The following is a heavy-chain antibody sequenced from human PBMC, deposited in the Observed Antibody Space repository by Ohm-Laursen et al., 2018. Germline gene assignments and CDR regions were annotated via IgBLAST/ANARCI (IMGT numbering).Heavy chain of an antibody. V-gene: IGHV4-34*01. Sequence: SDTLSLTCAVYGGSFSGYYWSWIRQPPGKGLEWIGEINHSGSTNYNPSLKSRVTISVDTSKNQFSLKLSPVTAADTAVYYCARLKRRQQLVRFDYWGQGTLVTVSS. CDR1: GGSFSGYY. CDR3: ARLKRRQQLVRFDY. D-gene: IGHD6-13*01. J-gene: IGHJ4*02. CDR2: INHSGST.